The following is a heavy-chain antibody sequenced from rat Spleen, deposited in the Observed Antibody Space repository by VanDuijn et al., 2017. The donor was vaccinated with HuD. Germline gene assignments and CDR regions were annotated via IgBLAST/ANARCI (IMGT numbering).Heavy chain of an antibody. CDR2: IWTGGNT. V-gene: IGHV2-30*01. CDR3: AREGNSGVMDV. Sequence: QVQLKESGPGLVQPSQTLSLACTVSGFSLTSYHVHWVRQPSGKGLEWMGVIWTGGNTEYNSPLKSRLSITRDTSKSQVFLELNSLQAEDVATYYCAREGNSGVMDVWGQGTSVTVSS. D-gene: IGHD1-10*01. J-gene: IGHJ4*01. CDR1: GFSLTSYH.